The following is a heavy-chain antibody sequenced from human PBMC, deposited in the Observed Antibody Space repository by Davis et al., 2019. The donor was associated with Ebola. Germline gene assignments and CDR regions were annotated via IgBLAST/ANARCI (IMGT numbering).Heavy chain of an antibody. CDR2: ISYDGSNK. CDR3: ARVTGLLWFGELLYTDYYYYGMDV. CDR1: GFTFSSYG. Sequence: GESLKISCAASGFTFSSYGMHWVRQAPGKGLEWVAVISYDGSNKYYADSVKGRFTISRDNSKNTLYLQMNSLRAEDTAVYYCARVTGLLWFGELLYTDYYYYGMDVWGQGTTVTVSS. V-gene: IGHV3-30*03. J-gene: IGHJ6*02. D-gene: IGHD3-10*01.